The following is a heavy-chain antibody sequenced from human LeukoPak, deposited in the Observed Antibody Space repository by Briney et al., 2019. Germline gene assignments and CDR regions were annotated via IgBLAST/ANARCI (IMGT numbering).Heavy chain of an antibody. Sequence: ASVKVSCKASGYTFTGYYMHWVRQATGQGLEWMGWMNPNSGNTGYAQKFQGRVTMTRNTSISTAYMELSSLRSEDTAVYYCASSYSSSWYNWFDPWGQGTLVTVSS. J-gene: IGHJ5*02. CDR1: GYTFTGYY. D-gene: IGHD6-13*01. CDR2: MNPNSGNT. V-gene: IGHV1-8*02. CDR3: ASSYSSSWYNWFDP.